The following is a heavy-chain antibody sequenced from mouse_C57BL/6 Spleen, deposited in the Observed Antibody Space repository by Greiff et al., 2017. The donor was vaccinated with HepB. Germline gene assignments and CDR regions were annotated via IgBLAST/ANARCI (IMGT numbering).Heavy chain of an antibody. Sequence: EVKLMESGGGLVKPGGSLKLSCAASGFTFSSYAMSWVRQTPEKRLEWVATISDGGSYTYYPDNVKGRFTISRDNAKNNLYLQMSHLKSEETAMYYCARGILYYAMDYWGQGTSVTVSS. CDR2: ISDGGSYT. CDR1: GFTFSSYA. CDR3: ARGILYYAMDY. V-gene: IGHV5-4*03. J-gene: IGHJ4*01.